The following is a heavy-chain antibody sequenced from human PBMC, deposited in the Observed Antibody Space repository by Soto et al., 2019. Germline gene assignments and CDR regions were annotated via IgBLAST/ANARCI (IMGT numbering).Heavy chain of an antibody. Sequence: GSLRLSCAASGFTFSSYSMNWVRQAPGKGLEWVSYISSSSSTIYYADSVKGRFTISRDNAKNSLYLQMNSLRAEDTAVYYCARDPFYGSSDYWGQGTLVTVSS. V-gene: IGHV3-48*01. CDR1: GFTFSSYS. J-gene: IGHJ4*02. CDR2: ISSSSSTI. D-gene: IGHD3-10*01. CDR3: ARDPFYGSSDY.